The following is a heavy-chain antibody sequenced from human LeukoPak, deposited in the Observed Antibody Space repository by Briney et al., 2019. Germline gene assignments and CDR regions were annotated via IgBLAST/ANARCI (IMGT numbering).Heavy chain of an antibody. J-gene: IGHJ4*02. V-gene: IGHV3-15*01. D-gene: IGHD5-12*01. Sequence: GGSLRLSCATSGLNYVHKWLHWVRQAPGKGLEWVGRIKSKTDGGTTDYAAPVKGRFTISRDDSKNTLYLQMNSLKTEDTAVYYCTTDYPVATITGVFDYWGQGTLVTVSS. CDR3: TTDYPVATITGVFDY. CDR1: GLNYVHKW. CDR2: IKSKTDGGTT.